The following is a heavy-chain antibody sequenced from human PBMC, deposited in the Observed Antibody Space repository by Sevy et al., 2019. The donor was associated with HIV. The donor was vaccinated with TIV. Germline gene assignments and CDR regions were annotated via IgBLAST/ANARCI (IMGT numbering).Heavy chain of an antibody. J-gene: IGHJ3*02. Sequence: SETLSLTCTVSGGSVSSGSYYWSWIRQPPGKGLKWIGYIYYSGSTNYNPSLKSRVTISVDTSKNQFSLKLSSVTAADTAVYYCARTHPSGIVVVPAAIYAFDIWGQGTMVTVSS. CDR1: GGSVSSGSYY. D-gene: IGHD2-2*01. V-gene: IGHV4-61*01. CDR3: ARTHPSGIVVVPAAIYAFDI. CDR2: IYYSGST.